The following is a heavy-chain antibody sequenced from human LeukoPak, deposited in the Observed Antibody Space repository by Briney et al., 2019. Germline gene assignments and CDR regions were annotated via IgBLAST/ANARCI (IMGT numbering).Heavy chain of an antibody. CDR1: GGSFSGYY. CDR2: INHSGST. Sequence: PSETLSLTCAVYGGSFSGYYWSWIRQPPGKGLEWIGEINHSGSTNYNPSLKSRVTVSVDTSKNQFSLKLSSVTAADTAVYYCARVTRQITYYDFWSGYPDYWGQGTLVTVSS. D-gene: IGHD3-3*01. CDR3: ARVTRQITYYDFWSGYPDY. V-gene: IGHV4-34*01. J-gene: IGHJ4*02.